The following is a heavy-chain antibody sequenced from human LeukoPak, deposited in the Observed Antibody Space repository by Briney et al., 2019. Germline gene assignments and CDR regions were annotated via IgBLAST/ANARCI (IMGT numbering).Heavy chain of an antibody. CDR3: ARSLMVRGVYRFFDY. J-gene: IGHJ4*02. CDR1: GFTVNSYW. Sequence: GGSLRLSCAASGFTVNSYWMQWVRHAPGKGLVWVSRINTDGSTTRYADSVKGRFTISKDSAENTLYLQMNSLRAEDTAVYYCARSLMVRGVYRFFDYWGQGTLVTVSS. V-gene: IGHV3-74*01. D-gene: IGHD3-10*01. CDR2: INTDGSTT.